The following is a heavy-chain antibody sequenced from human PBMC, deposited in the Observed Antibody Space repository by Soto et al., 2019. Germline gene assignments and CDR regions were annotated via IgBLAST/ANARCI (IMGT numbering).Heavy chain of an antibody. CDR2: VFYTGFT. CDR3: ASSQKGYNWNYFDH. Sequence: SETLSLTCAVSGGSISGSYYYWGWLCQSPGRGPEWIGSVFYTGFTSYNPSLESRVSVSVDTSKNQFSLKVSAVTAADTAVYYCASSQKGYNWNYFDHWGQGALVTVSS. J-gene: IGHJ4*02. CDR1: GGSISGSYYY. D-gene: IGHD1-20*01. V-gene: IGHV4-39*01.